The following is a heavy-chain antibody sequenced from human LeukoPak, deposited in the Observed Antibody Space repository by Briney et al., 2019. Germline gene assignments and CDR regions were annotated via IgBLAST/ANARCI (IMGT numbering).Heavy chain of an antibody. J-gene: IGHJ6*02. CDR1: GVSISTYY. V-gene: IGHV4-59*01. Sequence: KPSETLSLTCTVSGVSISTYYWSWIRQPPGKGLEWIGFIYYNGDTDYNPSLKSRVTISVDTSMNQFSLKLRSVTAADTAVYYCGGGLYYYYGMDVWGQGTTVTVSS. CDR2: IYYNGDT. D-gene: IGHD2-15*01. CDR3: GGGLYYYYGMDV.